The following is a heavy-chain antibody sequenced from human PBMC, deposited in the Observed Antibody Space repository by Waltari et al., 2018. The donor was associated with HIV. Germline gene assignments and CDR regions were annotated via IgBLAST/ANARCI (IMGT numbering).Heavy chain of an antibody. D-gene: IGHD5-18*01. CDR1: GYTFPSYA. J-gene: IGHJ4*02. CDR2: INAGNGNT. Sequence: QVTLVQSGAEVKKPGASVKVSCKASGYTFPSYAMHWVRQAPGQRLEWMGWINAGNGNTKYSQKFQGRVTITRDTSASTAYMELSSLRSEDTAVYYCAGPRYSYNPGAYDYWGQGTLVTVSS. V-gene: IGHV1-3*01. CDR3: AGPRYSYNPGAYDY.